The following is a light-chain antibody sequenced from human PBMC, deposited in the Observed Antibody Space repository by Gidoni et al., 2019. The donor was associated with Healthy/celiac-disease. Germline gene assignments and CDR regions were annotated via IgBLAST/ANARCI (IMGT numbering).Light chain of an antibody. J-gene: IGKJ4*01. Sequence: DIQMTQTPSSLSASVVDRVTIPCRARQSISSYLNWYQQNPGKAPKLLIYAASSLQSGVPSRSSGSGSGTDFTLTISSLQPEDFATYYCQQSYSTLPLTFGGGTKVEIK. V-gene: IGKV1-39*01. CDR1: QSISSY. CDR3: QQSYSTLPLT. CDR2: AAS.